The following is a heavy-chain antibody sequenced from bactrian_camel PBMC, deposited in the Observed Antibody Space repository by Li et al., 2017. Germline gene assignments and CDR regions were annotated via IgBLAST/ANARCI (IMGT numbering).Heavy chain of an antibody. D-gene: IGHD5*01. CDR3: AKDYVDGLGIEY. CDR1: GYTYSSYC. V-gene: IGHV3S1*01. Sequence: HVQLVESGGGSVQAGGSLRLSCAASGYTYSSYCMGWFRQAPGKEREGVAAIYTGGGSTHYADSVKGRFTISQDNAKNTLYLQVNSLKPEDTAMYYCAKDYVDGLGIEYWGQGTQVTVS. CDR2: IYTGGGST. J-gene: IGHJ4*01.